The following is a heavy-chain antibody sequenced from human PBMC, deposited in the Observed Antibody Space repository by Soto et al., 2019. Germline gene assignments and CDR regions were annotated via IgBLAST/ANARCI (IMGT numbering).Heavy chain of an antibody. J-gene: IGHJ5*02. CDR1: GFTFSDYY. CDR2: ISSSSSYT. V-gene: IGHV3-11*06. Sequence: PGGSLRLSCATSGFTFSDYYMSWIRQAPGKGLEWVSYISSSSSYTNYADSVKGRFTISRDNAENSLYLEMNRLRAEDTAVYYCAREYYDFWSGSRWFGPWGQGPLVTVSS. CDR3: AREYYDFWSGSRWFGP. D-gene: IGHD3-3*01.